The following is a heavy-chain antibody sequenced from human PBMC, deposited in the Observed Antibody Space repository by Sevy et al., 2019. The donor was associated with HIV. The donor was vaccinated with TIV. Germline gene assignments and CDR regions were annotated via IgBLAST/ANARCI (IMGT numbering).Heavy chain of an antibody. V-gene: IGHV3-30-3*02. Sequence: GGSLRLSCAASGFTFSSYAMHWVRQAPGKGLEWVAVISYDGGNKYYADSVKGRFTISRDNSKNTLYLQMNSLRAEDTAVYYCAKPYDLAAAGTREPLYYYYGMDVWGQGTTVTVSS. CDR2: ISYDGGNK. CDR1: GFTFSSYA. J-gene: IGHJ6*02. CDR3: AKPYDLAAAGTREPLYYYYGMDV. D-gene: IGHD6-13*01.